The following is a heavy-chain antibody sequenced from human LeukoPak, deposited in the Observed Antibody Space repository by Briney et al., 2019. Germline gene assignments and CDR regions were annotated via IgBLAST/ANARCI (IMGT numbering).Heavy chain of an antibody. CDR1: GLIVSGNY. CDR3: ARNIHDYVLTHYYYYMDV. V-gene: IGHV3-53*01. D-gene: IGHD4-17*01. CDR2: IYSDGFT. Sequence: GGSLRLSCAASGLIVSGNYMSWVRKAPGKGLEWVSIIYSDGFTYYADSVKGRFTISRDSSKNTLYLQMDSLRAEDTAVYYCARNIHDYVLTHYYYYMDVWLKGTTVTVSS. J-gene: IGHJ6*03.